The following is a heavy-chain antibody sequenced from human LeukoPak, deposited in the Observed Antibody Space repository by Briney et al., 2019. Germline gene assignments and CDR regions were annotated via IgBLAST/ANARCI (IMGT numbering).Heavy chain of an antibody. CDR2: IIPILGIA. D-gene: IGHD6-13*01. CDR3: AREQGSSWDY. CDR1: GGTFSSYA. J-gene: IGHJ4*02. Sequence: ASVKVSCKASGGTFSSYAISWVRQAPGQGLEWMGRIIPILGIANYAQKFQGRVTITTDESTSTAYMELSSLRSEDTAVYYCAREQGSSWDYWGQGTLVTVSS. V-gene: IGHV1-69*04.